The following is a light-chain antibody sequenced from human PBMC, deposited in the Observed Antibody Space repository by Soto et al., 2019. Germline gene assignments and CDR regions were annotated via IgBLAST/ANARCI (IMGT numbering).Light chain of an antibody. Sequence: DIQMTQSPSSLSASVGDRVTITCRASQSISSYLNWYQQRPGKAPKLLINAASSLHSGVPSRFSGTGSGTDFTLTISSLQPEDFATYSCQQSFSTLWTFGQGTKVDIK. V-gene: IGKV1-39*01. CDR3: QQSFSTLWT. CDR2: AAS. CDR1: QSISSY. J-gene: IGKJ1*01.